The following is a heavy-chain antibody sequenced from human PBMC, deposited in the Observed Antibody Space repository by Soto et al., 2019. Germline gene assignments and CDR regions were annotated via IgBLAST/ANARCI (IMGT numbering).Heavy chain of an antibody. Sequence: ASVKVSCKASGYTFTSYYMHWVRQAPGQGLEWMGIINPSGGSTSYAQKFQGRVTMTRDTSTSTVYMELSSLRSEDTAVYYCARGVSASAQYYHYVMDVWGQGSTVPVSS. CDR3: ARGVSASAQYYHYVMDV. CDR1: GYTFTSYY. CDR2: INPSGGST. D-gene: IGHD3-3*02. J-gene: IGHJ6*02. V-gene: IGHV1-46*01.